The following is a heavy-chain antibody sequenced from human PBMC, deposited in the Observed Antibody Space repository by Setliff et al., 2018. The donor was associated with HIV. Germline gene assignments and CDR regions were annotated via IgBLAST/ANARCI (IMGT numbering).Heavy chain of an antibody. J-gene: IGHJ4*02. D-gene: IGHD6-13*01. CDR1: GYNFTDYD. CDR2: INPNSGGT. V-gene: IGHV1-2*04. Sequence: GASVKVSCKASGYNFTDYDINWVRQAPGQGLEWVGWINPNSGGTNYAQKFQGWVTMTRDTSISTAYMELSSLRSEDTAVYYCASGRQQLVLGVDYWGQGTLVTVSS. CDR3: ASGRQQLVLGVDY.